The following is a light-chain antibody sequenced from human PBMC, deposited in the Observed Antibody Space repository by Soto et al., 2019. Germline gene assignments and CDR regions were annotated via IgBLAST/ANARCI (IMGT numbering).Light chain of an antibody. CDR1: SSDVGGYNY. CDR3: CTPLYV. J-gene: IGLJ1*01. CDR2: DVS. Sequence: QSVLTQPRSVSGSPGQSVTISCTGTSSDVGGYNYVSWYQQHPGKAPKLMIYDVSKRPSGVPDRFSGSKSGNTASLTISGLQAEDEADYYFCTPLYVFGTGTKVTVL. V-gene: IGLV2-11*01.